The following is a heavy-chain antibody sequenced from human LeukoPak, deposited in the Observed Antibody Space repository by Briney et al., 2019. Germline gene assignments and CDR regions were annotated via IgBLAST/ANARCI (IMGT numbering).Heavy chain of an antibody. CDR1: GFTFSSYE. D-gene: IGHD6-19*01. CDR2: ISSSGSTI. V-gene: IGHV3-48*03. CDR3: ARPLDRGYSSGWYRYGFDY. J-gene: IGHJ4*02. Sequence: PGGSLRLSCAASGFTFSSYEMDWVRQAPGKGLEWVSYISSSGSTIYYADSVKGRFTISRDNAKNSLYLQMNSQRAEDTAVYYCARPLDRGYSSGWYRYGFDYWGQGTLVTVSS.